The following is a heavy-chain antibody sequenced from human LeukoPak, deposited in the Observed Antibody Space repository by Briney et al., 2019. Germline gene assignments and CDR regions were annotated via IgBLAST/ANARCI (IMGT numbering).Heavy chain of an antibody. V-gene: IGHV3-7*01. J-gene: IGHJ4*02. CDR1: GFTFSSYW. Sequence: PGGSLRLSCAASGFTFSSYWMSWVRQAPGKGLEWVANIKRDGSEKYYVDSVKGRFTISRDNAKNSLYLQMNSLRAEDTAVYYCARAFRFTGYYFDYWGQGTLVTVSS. CDR2: IKRDGSEK. CDR3: ARAFRFTGYYFDY. D-gene: IGHD1-14*01.